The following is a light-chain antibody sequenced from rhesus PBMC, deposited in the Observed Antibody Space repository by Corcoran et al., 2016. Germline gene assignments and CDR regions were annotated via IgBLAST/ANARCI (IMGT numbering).Light chain of an antibody. CDR2: STT. Sequence: DIRMTQSPSSLSASVGDRVIITCRASQGINDWLAWYQQKPGKPPNLLIYSTTNLETGVPSRFSGSGSWINFTLTISSLQPEDIATYYCQQHDSSPWTFGQGTKVEI. CDR1: QGINDW. V-gene: IGKV1-69*01. CDR3: QQHDSSPWT. J-gene: IGKJ1*01.